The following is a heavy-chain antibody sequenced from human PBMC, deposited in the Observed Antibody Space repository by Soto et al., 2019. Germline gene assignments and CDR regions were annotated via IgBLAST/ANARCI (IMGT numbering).Heavy chain of an antibody. D-gene: IGHD3-22*01. V-gene: IGHV3-23*01. CDR2: VSVSGGGDST. J-gene: IGHJ5*02. CDR3: TRDSGYDSTA. CDR1: GFTCRSDG. Sequence: EVQLLESGGGLLQPGGSLRLSCAAAGFTCRSDGMSWVRQAQGKGLEWISGVSVSGGGDSTKYADYVKGRFILSRDKSNDTLYLQMNNLRVEDTAVYYCTRDSGYDSTAWGQGTLVSVSS.